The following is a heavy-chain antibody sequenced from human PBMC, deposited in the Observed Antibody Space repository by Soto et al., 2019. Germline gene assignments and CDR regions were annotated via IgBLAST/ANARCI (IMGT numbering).Heavy chain of an antibody. J-gene: IGHJ4*02. V-gene: IGHV4-39*01. Sequence: QLQLQESGPGLVKPSETLSLTCTVSGGSISSSSYYWGWIRQPPGEGLEWIGSIYYSVSTYYNPSSKSRVTIPVDTSKNQFSLKLSSVTAADTAVYYCARYQWFGELFGYWGQGTLVTVSS. D-gene: IGHD3-10*01. CDR1: GGSISSSSYY. CDR3: ARYQWFGELFGY. CDR2: IYYSVST.